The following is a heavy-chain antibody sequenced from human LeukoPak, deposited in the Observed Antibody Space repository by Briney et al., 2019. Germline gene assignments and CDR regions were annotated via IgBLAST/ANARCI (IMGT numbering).Heavy chain of an antibody. V-gene: IGHV3-23*01. D-gene: IGHD6-19*01. CDR3: AKTVGSSVWYYCDY. CDR2: ISGRGDNT. Sequence: GGSLRLSCAASGFTFSSYAMTWVRQAPGKRLEWVSGISGRGDNTYYADSVKGRFTISRDNSQNTLYLQMNSLRAEDTAVYYCAKTVGSSVWYYCDYWGQGTLVTVSS. J-gene: IGHJ4*02. CDR1: GFTFSSYA.